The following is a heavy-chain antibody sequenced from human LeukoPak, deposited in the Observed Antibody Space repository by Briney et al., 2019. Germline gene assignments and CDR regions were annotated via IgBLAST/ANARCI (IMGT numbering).Heavy chain of an antibody. CDR2: ISAYNGNT. V-gene: IGHV1-18*01. CDR1: GYTFTSYG. J-gene: IGHJ4*02. Sequence: GASVTVSCKASGYTFTSYGISWVGQAQGQGLEGMGWISAYNGNTNYAQKLQGRVTMTTDTSTSTAYMELRSLRSDDTAVYYCARVAGLVSKMVVVITDFDYWGQGTLVTVSS. D-gene: IGHD3-22*01. CDR3: ARVAGLVSKMVVVITDFDY.